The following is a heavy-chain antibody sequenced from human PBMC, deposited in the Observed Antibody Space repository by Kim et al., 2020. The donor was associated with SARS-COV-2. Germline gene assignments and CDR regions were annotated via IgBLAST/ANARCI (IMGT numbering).Heavy chain of an antibody. D-gene: IGHD3-3*02. CDR1: GFTISSNS. Sequence: GGSLRLSCAASGFTISSNSVTWVRQTPGKGLEWVSLLSPGGDSDYAESVRDRFSISRDNSKNTIYLQQNSMRDNEKAVVYYARENLYRAQFSEHLYVFD. CDR3: ARENLYRAQFSEHLYVFD. J-gene: IGHJ4*01. CDR2: LSPGGDS. V-gene: IGHV3-53*01.